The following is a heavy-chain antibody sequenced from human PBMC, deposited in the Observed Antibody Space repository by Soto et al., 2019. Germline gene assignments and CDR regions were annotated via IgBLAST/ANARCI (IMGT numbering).Heavy chain of an antibody. CDR1: EFTFSSSW. J-gene: IGHJ4*02. Sequence: GESLRLSCVASEFTFSSSWMHWVRQGPGKGLEWDSGFSWNVHRIGYADSVKGRFTISRDNAKTSLYLQMNSLRGEAPALYYCAIYIDAPRTTVTHFDYWGQGTLGTVS. CDR3: AIYIDAPRTTVTHFDY. CDR2: FSWNVHRI. V-gene: IGHV3-9*01. D-gene: IGHD4-17*01.